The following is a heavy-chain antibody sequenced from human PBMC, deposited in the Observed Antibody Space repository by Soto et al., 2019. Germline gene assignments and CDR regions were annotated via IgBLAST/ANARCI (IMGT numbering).Heavy chain of an antibody. Sequence: QVQLVQSGAEVKKPGASVKVSCKASGYTFTSYAMHWVRQAPGQRHEWMGWINAGNGNTKYSQKFQGRVTITRDTSASTAYMELSSLRSEDTAVYYCARTKSGCLYYFDYWGQGTLVTVSS. CDR1: GYTFTSYA. D-gene: IGHD6-19*01. CDR2: INAGNGNT. CDR3: ARTKSGCLYYFDY. V-gene: IGHV1-3*01. J-gene: IGHJ4*02.